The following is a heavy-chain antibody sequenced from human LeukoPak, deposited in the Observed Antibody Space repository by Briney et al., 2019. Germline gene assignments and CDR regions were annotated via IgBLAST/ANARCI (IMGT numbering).Heavy chain of an antibody. CDR2: IYSGGST. J-gene: IGHJ4*02. D-gene: IGHD1-26*01. CDR1: GFTFSNYG. Sequence: GGSLRLSCAASGFTFSNYGMSWVRQAPGKGLEWVSVIYSGGSTYYADSVKGRFTISRDNSKNTLYLQMNSLRAEDTAVYYCARVAVGLSVNWGQGTLVTVSS. V-gene: IGHV3-53*01. CDR3: ARVAVGLSVN.